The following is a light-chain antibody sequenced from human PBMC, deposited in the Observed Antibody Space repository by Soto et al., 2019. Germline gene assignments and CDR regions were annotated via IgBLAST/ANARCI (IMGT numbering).Light chain of an antibody. J-gene: IGLJ1*01. Sequence: SALTKPASVSGSPGQSITISCTGASSDVGGYNAVSWYQQHPGKAPKLMIYDVSNRPSGASDRFSGSKSGNTASLTISGLQAEDEADYYCGSYASGGAYVFGTGTKLTVL. CDR3: GSYASGGAYV. CDR1: SSDVGGYNA. V-gene: IGLV2-14*01. CDR2: DVS.